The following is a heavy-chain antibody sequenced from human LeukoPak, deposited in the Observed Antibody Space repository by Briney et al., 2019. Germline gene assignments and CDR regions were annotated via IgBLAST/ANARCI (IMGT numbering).Heavy chain of an antibody. V-gene: IGHV3-48*01. CDR1: GFTFTSYS. J-gene: IGHJ4*02. Sequence: GGSLRLSCAASGFTFTSYSMNWVRQAPGKGLEWVSYISSDTSTRYYADSVKGRFTISRDNAKNSLYLQMYSLRAEDTAIYYCAQSFDNWGQGILVTVSS. CDR3: AQSFDN. CDR2: ISSDTSTR.